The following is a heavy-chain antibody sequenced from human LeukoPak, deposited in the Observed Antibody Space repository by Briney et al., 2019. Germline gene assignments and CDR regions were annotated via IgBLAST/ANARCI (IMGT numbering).Heavy chain of an antibody. CDR3: AKIAYDTGGEIDY. CDR2: VSGSGGST. J-gene: IGHJ4*02. V-gene: IGHV3-23*01. CDR1: GFTFSSYA. D-gene: IGHD3-22*01. Sequence: QSGGSLRLSCAASGFTFSSYAMSWVRQAPGKGLEWVSAVSGSGGSTFYADSVKGRFTISRDNSKNTLYLQMNSLRAEDTAIYYCAKIAYDTGGEIDYWGKGTLVTVSS.